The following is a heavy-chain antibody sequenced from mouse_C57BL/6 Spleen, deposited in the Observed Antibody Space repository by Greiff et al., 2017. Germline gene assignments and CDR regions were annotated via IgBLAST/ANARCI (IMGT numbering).Heavy chain of an antibody. CDR1: GYTFTSYW. D-gene: IGHD2-1*01. Sequence: QVQLQQPGAELVMPGASVKLSCKASGYTFTSYWMHWVKQRPGQGLEWIGEIDPSDSYTNYNQKFKGKSTLTVDKSSSTAYMQLSSLTSEDSAVYYCARWGYYGNYGNYWGQGTTLTVSS. CDR2: IDPSDSYT. CDR3: ARWGYYGNYGNY. V-gene: IGHV1-69*01. J-gene: IGHJ2*01.